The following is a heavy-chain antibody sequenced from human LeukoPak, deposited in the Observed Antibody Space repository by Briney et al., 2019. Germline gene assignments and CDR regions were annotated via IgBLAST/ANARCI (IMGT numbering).Heavy chain of an antibody. CDR1: GFTFSSYW. Sequence: GGSLRLSCAASGFTFSSYWMHWVRQAPGKGLVWVSRINSDGSSTSYADSVKGRFTISRDNAKNTLYLQMNSLRAEDTAVYYCAKDAVFGDYEWVFDYWGQGTLVTVSS. D-gene: IGHD4-17*01. V-gene: IGHV3-74*01. CDR2: INSDGSST. CDR3: AKDAVFGDYEWVFDY. J-gene: IGHJ4*02.